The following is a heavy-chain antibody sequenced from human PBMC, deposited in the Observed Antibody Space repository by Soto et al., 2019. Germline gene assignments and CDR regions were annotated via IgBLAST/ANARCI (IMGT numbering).Heavy chain of an antibody. Sequence: LRLSCAAPGFTFDDYTMHWVRQAPGKGLEWVSLISWDGGSTYYADSVKGRFTISRDNSKNPLYLQMNSLRTEDTALYYCAKDCGYSYGYDYYGMDVWGQGTTVTVSS. J-gene: IGHJ6*02. CDR3: AKDCGYSYGYDYYGMDV. D-gene: IGHD5-18*01. V-gene: IGHV3-43*01. CDR2: ISWDGGST. CDR1: GFTFDDYT.